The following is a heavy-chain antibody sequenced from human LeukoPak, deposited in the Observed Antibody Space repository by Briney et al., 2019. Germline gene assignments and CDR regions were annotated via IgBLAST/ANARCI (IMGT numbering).Heavy chain of an antibody. V-gene: IGHV5-10-1*01. CDR2: IDPGDSQT. CDR3: ARHSSVLNSFDP. Sequence: GESLKISCKCSGYSFNSYWIGWARQMPGKGLEWMGRIDPGDSQTNYSPSFQGHVTISADKSISTAYLQWSSLKASDTAMYYCARHSSVLNSFDPWGQGTLVTVSS. CDR1: GYSFNSYW. J-gene: IGHJ5*02. D-gene: IGHD3-22*01.